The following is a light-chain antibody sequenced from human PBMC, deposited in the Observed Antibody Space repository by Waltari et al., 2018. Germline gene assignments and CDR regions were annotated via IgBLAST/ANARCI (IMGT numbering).Light chain of an antibody. V-gene: IGKV4-1*01. CDR1: QSVLYSSNNKNY. CDR2: WAS. J-gene: IGKJ1*01. Sequence: DIVMTQSPDSLAVSLGERATINCKSSQSVLYSSNNKNYLAWYQQKPRQPPKLLIYWASTRESGVPDRFSGSGSGTDFTLTISSLQAEDVAVYYCQQYYSPPPTFGQGTKVEIK. CDR3: QQYYSPPPT.